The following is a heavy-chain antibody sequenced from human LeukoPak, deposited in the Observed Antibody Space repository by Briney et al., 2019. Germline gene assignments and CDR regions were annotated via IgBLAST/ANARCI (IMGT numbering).Heavy chain of an antibody. D-gene: IGHD3-3*01. CDR2: ISAYNGNT. Sequence: ASVKVSCKASGYTFTSYGTSWVRQAPGQGLEWMGWISAYNGNTNYAQKLQGRVTMTTDTSTSTAYMEVKSLMSEDTAVYYCARDRGRTYYDFWSGYIRFAPWGQGTLVTVSS. V-gene: IGHV1-18*01. CDR3: ARDRGRTYYDFWSGYIRFAP. CDR1: GYTFTSYG. J-gene: IGHJ5*02.